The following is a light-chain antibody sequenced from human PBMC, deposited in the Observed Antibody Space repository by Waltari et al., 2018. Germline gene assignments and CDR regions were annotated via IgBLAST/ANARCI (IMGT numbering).Light chain of an antibody. Sequence: SYVLTQPPSVSVAPGETARITCGGDNIGSSSVNWYQQKPGQAPVLVIRYDSDRPSGIPERFSGSNSANTATLTISRVEAGDEANYYCQVWHAAIDPGVFGTGTEVTV. CDR3: QVWHAAIDPGV. CDR1: NIGSSS. J-gene: IGLJ1*01. CDR2: YDS. V-gene: IGLV3-21*04.